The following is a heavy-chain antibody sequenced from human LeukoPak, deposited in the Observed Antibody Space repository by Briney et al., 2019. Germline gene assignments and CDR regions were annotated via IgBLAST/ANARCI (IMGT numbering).Heavy chain of an antibody. J-gene: IGHJ4*02. Sequence: GGSLRLSCAASGFTFSSYWMSWVHQAPGKGLEWVANIKQDGSEKYYVDSVKGRFTISRDNAKNSLYLQMNSLRAEDTAVYYCAREKIVVPAAKGPQFDYWGQGTLVTVSS. CDR3: AREKIVVPAAKGPQFDY. V-gene: IGHV3-7*01. CDR2: IKQDGSEK. CDR1: GFTFSSYW. D-gene: IGHD2-2*01.